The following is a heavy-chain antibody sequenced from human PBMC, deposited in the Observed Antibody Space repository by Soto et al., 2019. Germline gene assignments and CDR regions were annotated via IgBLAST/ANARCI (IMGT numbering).Heavy chain of an antibody. Sequence: EVQLVESGGSVIRPGGSLRLSCAASGFAFQNHGMAWVRQVPGKGLEWVAGISGSGVNAGYADSVRGRFTISRDNGDNSVYVEINNLGVEDTALYHCARKPHWQYWYFDLWGRGTLVTVSS. CDR1: GFAFQNHG. V-gene: IGHV3-20*01. CDR2: ISGSGVNA. J-gene: IGHJ2*01. CDR3: ARKPHWQYWYFDL. D-gene: IGHD1-1*01.